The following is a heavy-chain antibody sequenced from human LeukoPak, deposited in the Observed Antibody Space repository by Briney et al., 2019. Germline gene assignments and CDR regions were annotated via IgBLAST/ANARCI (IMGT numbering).Heavy chain of an antibody. V-gene: IGHV4-34*01. D-gene: IGHD2-15*01. CDR1: GGSFSGYY. J-gene: IGHJ6*02. Sequence: XETLSLTCAVYGGSFSGYYWSWIRQPPGKGLEWIGEINHSGSTNYNPSLKSRVTISVDTSKNQFSLKLSSVTAADTAVYYCARAVVAATRSFIYYYYYGMDVWGQGTTVTVSS. CDR3: ARAVVAATRSFIYYYYYGMDV. CDR2: INHSGST.